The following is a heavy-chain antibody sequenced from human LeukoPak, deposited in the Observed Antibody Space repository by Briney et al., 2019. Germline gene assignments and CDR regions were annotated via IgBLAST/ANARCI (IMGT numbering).Heavy chain of an antibody. CDR3: ARHQEVGDYYYFDY. J-gene: IGHJ4*02. V-gene: IGHV1-46*01. D-gene: IGHD2/OR15-2a*01. CDR1: GYTFTSYY. CDR2: INPSGGST. Sequence: GPSVKVSCKASGYTFTSYYMHWVRQAPGQGLEWMGIINPSGGSTSYTQKFQGRVTMTRDTSTTTVYMELSSLRSPDTAVYYCARHQEVGDYYYFDYWGQGTLVTVSS.